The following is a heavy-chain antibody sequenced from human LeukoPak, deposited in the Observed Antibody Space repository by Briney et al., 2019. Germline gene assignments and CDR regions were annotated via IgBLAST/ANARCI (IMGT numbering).Heavy chain of an antibody. CDR1: GGSISSGSYY. D-gene: IGHD2-21*02. J-gene: IGHJ4*02. CDR2: IYTSGST. CDR3: AGGDDY. Sequence: SQTLSLTCTVSGGSISSGSYYWSWIRQPAGTGLEWIGRIYTSGSTNYNPSLKSRVTISVDTSKNQFSLKLSSVTAADTAVYYCAGGDDYWGQGTLVTVSS. V-gene: IGHV4-61*02.